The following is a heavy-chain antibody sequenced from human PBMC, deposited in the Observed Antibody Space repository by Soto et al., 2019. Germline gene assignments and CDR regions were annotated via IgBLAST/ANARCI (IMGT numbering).Heavy chain of an antibody. V-gene: IGHV1-2*04. D-gene: IGHD3-22*01. J-gene: IGHJ6*02. CDR3: AREGGVSYYYDSSGYGMDV. CDR1: GYTFTGYY. CDR2: INPNSGGT. Sequence: ASVKVSCKASGYTFTGYYMHWVRQAPGQGLEWMGWINPNSGGTNYAQKFQGWVTMTRDTSISTAYMELSRLRSDDTAVYYCAREGGVSYYYDSSGYGMDVWGQGTTVTVSS.